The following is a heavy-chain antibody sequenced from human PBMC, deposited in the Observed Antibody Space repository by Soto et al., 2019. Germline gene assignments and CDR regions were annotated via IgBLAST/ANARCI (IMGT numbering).Heavy chain of an antibody. Sequence: SATLSLTCTVSGGSISSGGYYWSWIRQHPGKGLEWIGYIYYSGSTYYNPSLKSRVTISVDTSKNQFSLKLSSVTAADTAVYYCARDRGPGAAGGYFQHWGQGTLVTVSS. CDR2: IYYSGST. V-gene: IGHV4-31*03. J-gene: IGHJ1*01. CDR3: ARDRGPGAAGGYFQH. CDR1: GGSISSGGYY. D-gene: IGHD6-13*01.